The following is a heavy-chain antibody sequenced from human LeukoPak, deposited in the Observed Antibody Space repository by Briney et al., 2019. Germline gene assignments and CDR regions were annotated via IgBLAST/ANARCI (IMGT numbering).Heavy chain of an antibody. V-gene: IGHV4-59*01. CDR2: IYYSGST. CDR3: AARHDFWSGYYDY. D-gene: IGHD3-3*01. Sequence: SETLSLTCTVSGGSFSSYYWSWIRQPPGKGLEWIGYIYYSGSTNYNPSLKNRVTISVDTSKNQFSLKLSSVTAADTAVYYCAARHDFWSGYYDYWGQGTLVTVSS. J-gene: IGHJ4*02. CDR1: GGSFSSYY.